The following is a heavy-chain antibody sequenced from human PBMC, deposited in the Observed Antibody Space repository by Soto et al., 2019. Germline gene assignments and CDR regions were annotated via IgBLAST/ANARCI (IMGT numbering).Heavy chain of an antibody. Sequence: SETLSLTCAVYGGSFSGYYWSWIRTPPGKGLEWIGEINHSGSTNYNPSLKSRVTISVDTSKNQFSLKLSSVTAADTAVYYCARVSGIYYYGMDVWGQGTTVTVSS. D-gene: IGHD3-10*01. J-gene: IGHJ6*02. V-gene: IGHV4-34*01. CDR3: ARVSGIYYYGMDV. CDR2: INHSGST. CDR1: GGSFSGYY.